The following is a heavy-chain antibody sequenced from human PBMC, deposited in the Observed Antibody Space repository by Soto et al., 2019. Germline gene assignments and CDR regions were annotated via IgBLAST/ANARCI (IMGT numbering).Heavy chain of an antibody. V-gene: IGHV5-51*01. D-gene: IGHD6-19*01. CDR2: IYPGDSDT. CDR3: ARRSSGWYGGLDY. J-gene: IGHJ4*02. Sequence: PGESLKISCNGSGYIFTSYWIGWVRQMPGKGLEWMGIIYPGDSDTRYSPSFQGQVTISADKSISTAYLQWSSLKASDTAMYYCARRSSGWYGGLDYWGQGTLVTVSS. CDR1: GYIFTSYW.